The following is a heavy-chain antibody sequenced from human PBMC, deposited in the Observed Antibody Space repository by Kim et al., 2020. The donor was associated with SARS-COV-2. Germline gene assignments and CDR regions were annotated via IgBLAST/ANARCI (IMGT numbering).Heavy chain of an antibody. D-gene: IGHD2-2*01. Sequence: GGSLRLSCAASGFTFTGYAMSWVRQAPGEGLEWVSHITASGGRIYYADSVKGRFTISRDNSKNTVYLQMNSLRAEDTALYYCAKDWAPTRDAFDIWGQGTMITVSS. CDR1: GFTFTGYA. CDR2: ITASGGRI. J-gene: IGHJ3*02. CDR3: AKDWAPTRDAFDI. V-gene: IGHV3-23*01.